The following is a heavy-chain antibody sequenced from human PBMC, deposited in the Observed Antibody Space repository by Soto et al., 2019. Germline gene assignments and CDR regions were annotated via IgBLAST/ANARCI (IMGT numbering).Heavy chain of an antibody. CDR1: GFTFSSYA. CDR2: ISGSGGST. CDR3: AKGVEPAAYYYGMDV. D-gene: IGHD2-2*01. V-gene: IGHV3-23*01. Sequence: SPRLSCAASGFTFSSYAMSWVRQAPVKGLEWVSAISGSGGSTYYAASVKGRFTISRNNSKNTLYLQMNSLRAEDTAVYYCAKGVEPAAYYYGMDVWGQGTTVTVSS. J-gene: IGHJ6*02.